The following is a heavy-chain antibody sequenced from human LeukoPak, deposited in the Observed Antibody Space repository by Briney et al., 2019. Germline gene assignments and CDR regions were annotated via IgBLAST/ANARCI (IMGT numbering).Heavy chain of an antibody. CDR3: ARRTTVVTPYYYYGMDA. CDR1: GYTFTSYG. V-gene: IGHV1-18*01. Sequence: ASVKVSCKASGYTFTSYGISWVRQAPGQGLEWMGWIGAYNGNTNYAQKLQGRVTMTTDTSTSTAYMELRSLRSDDTAVYYCARRTTVVTPYYYYGMDAWGQGTTVTASS. D-gene: IGHD4-23*01. CDR2: IGAYNGNT. J-gene: IGHJ6*02.